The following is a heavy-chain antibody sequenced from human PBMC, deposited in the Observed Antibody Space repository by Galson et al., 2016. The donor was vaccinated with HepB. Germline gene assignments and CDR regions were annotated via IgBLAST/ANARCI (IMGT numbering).Heavy chain of an antibody. CDR3: ARDANLAYCRGDCYWFDY. D-gene: IGHD2-21*02. Sequence: SLRLSCAASGFTFVNYAFHRVRQAPGKGLEWVAVASYDGSNNYYPDSVKDRFTVSRDNSKNTLYLQMNSLRTEDTAVYYCARDANLAYCRGDCYWFDYWGPGTLVTVSS. J-gene: IGHJ4*02. CDR1: GFTFVNYA. CDR2: ASYDGSNN. V-gene: IGHV3-30-3*01.